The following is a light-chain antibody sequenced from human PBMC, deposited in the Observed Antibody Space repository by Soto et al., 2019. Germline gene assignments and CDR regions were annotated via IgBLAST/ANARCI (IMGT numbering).Light chain of an antibody. Sequence: EIVLTQSPDTLSLSPGERATLSCRASQGVSGNFLAWYQHRPGQAPRLLIYAASSRPTCIPDRFSGCGSGTDFSLTISRLERVDFSVYYCQQYGSSPPNTFVHGNRLEIK. CDR3: QQYGSSPPNT. CDR2: AAS. J-gene: IGKJ2*01. V-gene: IGKV3-20*01. CDR1: QGVSGNF.